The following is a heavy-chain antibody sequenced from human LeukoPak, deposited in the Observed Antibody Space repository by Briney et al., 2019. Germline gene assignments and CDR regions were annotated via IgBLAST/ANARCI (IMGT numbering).Heavy chain of an antibody. Sequence: ASVKVSCKASGYTFTGYYMHWVRQAPGQGLEWMGWINPNSGGTNYAQKFQDRVTMTRDTSISTAYMELSRLRSDDTAVYYCARVGFDGSSWVNWFDPWGQGTLVTVSS. D-gene: IGHD6-13*01. CDR3: ARVGFDGSSWVNWFDP. V-gene: IGHV1-2*02. CDR2: INPNSGGT. CDR1: GYTFTGYY. J-gene: IGHJ5*02.